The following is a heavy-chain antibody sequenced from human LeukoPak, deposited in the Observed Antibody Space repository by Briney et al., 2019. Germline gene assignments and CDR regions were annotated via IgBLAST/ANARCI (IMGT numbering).Heavy chain of an antibody. V-gene: IGHV3-33*01. CDR1: GFTFSSYG. J-gene: IGHJ4*02. D-gene: IGHD1-26*01. CDR2: IWYDGSNK. CDR3: TTLMGATRHYYFDY. Sequence: PGGSLRLSCAASGFTFSSYGMHWVRQAPGKGLEWVAVIWYDGSNKYYADSVKGRFTISRDNSKNTLYLQMNSLKTEDTAVYYCTTLMGATRHYYFDYWGQGTLVTVSS.